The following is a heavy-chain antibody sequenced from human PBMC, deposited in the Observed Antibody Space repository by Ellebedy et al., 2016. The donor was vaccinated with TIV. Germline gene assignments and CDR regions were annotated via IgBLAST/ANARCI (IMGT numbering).Heavy chain of an antibody. D-gene: IGHD2-15*01. V-gene: IGHV3-74*01. Sequence: GGSLRLSXAASGFTFSSYSMYWVRQAPGEGLLWVSRVNNDASSTTYADSVKGRFTISRDNAKNTVYLQMDSLRAEDTAVYYCARGGLPTSFDYWGQGTLVTASS. CDR1: GFTFSSYS. J-gene: IGHJ4*02. CDR3: ARGGLPTSFDY. CDR2: VNNDASST.